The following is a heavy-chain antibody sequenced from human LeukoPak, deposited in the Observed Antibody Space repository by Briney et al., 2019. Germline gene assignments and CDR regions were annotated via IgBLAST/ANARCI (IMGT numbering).Heavy chain of an antibody. CDR3: ARVLAAAGTTSNWFDP. CDR2: ISSWSSYI. J-gene: IGHJ5*02. D-gene: IGHD6-13*01. V-gene: IGHV3-21*04. CDR1: GFTFSDYS. Sequence: SGGSLSLSCVASGFTFSDYSMNWVRQAPGKGLEWVSSISSWSSYIYYLDSVKGRFTISRDNAKNSLYLQMNSLRAEDTAVYYCARVLAAAGTTSNWFDPWGQGTLVTVSS.